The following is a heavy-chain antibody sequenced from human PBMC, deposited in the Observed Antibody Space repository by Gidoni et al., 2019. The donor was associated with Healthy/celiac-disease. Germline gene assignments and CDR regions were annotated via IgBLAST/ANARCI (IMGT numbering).Heavy chain of an antibody. D-gene: IGHD4-17*01. J-gene: IGHJ6*02. Sequence: EVQLVESGGGLVQPGRSLRLSCAASGFTFDDYAMHWVRQAPGKGLEWVSGISWNSGSIGYADSVKGRFTISRDNAKNSLYLQMNSLRAEDTALYYCAKGLRWPVRGGMDVWGQGTTVTVSS. CDR2: ISWNSGSI. CDR1: GFTFDDYA. V-gene: IGHV3-9*01. CDR3: AKGLRWPVRGGMDV.